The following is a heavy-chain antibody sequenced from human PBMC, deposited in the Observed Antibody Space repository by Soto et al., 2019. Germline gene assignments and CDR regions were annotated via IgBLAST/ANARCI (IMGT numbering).Heavy chain of an antibody. Sequence: SETLSLTCTVSGGSISSSSYYWGWIRQPPGEGLEWIGSIYYGGSTYYNPSLKSRVTISVDTSKNQFSLKLSSVTAADTAVYYCARTGSGSYLGYYYYGMDVWGQGTTVTVSS. CDR3: ARTGSGSYLGYYYYGMDV. V-gene: IGHV4-39*01. CDR1: GGSISSSSYY. CDR2: IYYGGST. D-gene: IGHD3-10*01. J-gene: IGHJ6*02.